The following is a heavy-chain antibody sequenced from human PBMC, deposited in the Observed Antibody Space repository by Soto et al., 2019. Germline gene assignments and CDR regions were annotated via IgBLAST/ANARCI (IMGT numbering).Heavy chain of an antibody. CDR1: GGTFSSYA. J-gene: IGHJ6*02. D-gene: IGHD2-2*01. CDR3: ARHVPAAGYYLGMDG. CDR2: IIPIFGTA. Sequence: QVQLVQSGAEVKKPGSSVKVSCKASGGTFSSYAISWVRQAPGQGLEWMGGIIPIFGTANYAQKFQVRVTITADESTTTAYMELSSLRSGDTAVYYCARHVPAAGYYLGMDGWGQGTTVTVSS. V-gene: IGHV1-69*12.